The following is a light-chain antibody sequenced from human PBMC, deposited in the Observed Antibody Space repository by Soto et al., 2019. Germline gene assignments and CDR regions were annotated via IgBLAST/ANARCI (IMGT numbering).Light chain of an antibody. V-gene: IGLV2-8*01. J-gene: IGLJ1*01. CDR1: SSDVGGYNY. CDR3: SSYAGSSNV. CDR2: EVN. Sequence: QSALTQPPSASGSPGQSVAISCTGTSSDVGGYNYVSWYQQHPGKAPKLMIYEVNKRPSGVPDRFSGSKSGNTASLTVSGLQAEDEPDYSCSSYAGSSNVFGTGTKVTVL.